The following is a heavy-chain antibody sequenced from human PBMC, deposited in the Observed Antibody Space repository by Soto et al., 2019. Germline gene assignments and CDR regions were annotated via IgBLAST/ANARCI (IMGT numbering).Heavy chain of an antibody. Sequence: GGSPILSSASSGFTFYYYTIHLVRPAPGKGLEWVSLISWDGGSTYYADSVKGRFTISRDNSKNSLYLQMNSLRTEDTALYYCEKDIFSLQLARYGMDVCGQVTTVT. J-gene: IGHJ6*02. D-gene: IGHD5-18*01. CDR1: GFTFYYYT. V-gene: IGHV3-43*01. CDR3: EKDIFSLQLARYGMDV. CDR2: ISWDGGST.